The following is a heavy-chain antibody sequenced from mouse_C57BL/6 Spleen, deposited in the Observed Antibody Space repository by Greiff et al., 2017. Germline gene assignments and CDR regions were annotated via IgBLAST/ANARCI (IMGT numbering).Heavy chain of an antibody. CDR2: IWSGGST. CDR1: GFSLTSYG. CDR3: ARKGYYGSSYYFDY. J-gene: IGHJ2*01. Sequence: VQLVESGPGLVQPSQSLSITCTVSGFSLTSYGVHWVRQSPGKGLEWLGVIWSGGSTDYNAAFISRLSISKDNSKSQVFFKMNSLQADDTAIYYCARKGYYGSSYYFDYWGQGTTLTVSS. V-gene: IGHV2-2*01. D-gene: IGHD1-1*01.